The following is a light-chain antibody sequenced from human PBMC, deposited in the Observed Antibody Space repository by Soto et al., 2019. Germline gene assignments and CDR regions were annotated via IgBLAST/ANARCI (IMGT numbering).Light chain of an antibody. CDR1: QSVLYISNNNNY. V-gene: IGKV4-1*01. J-gene: IGKJ2*01. CDR2: WAS. CDR3: QQYYSPPYT. Sequence: DIVMTQSPDSLAVSLGERATINCKSSQSVLYISNNNNYLSWYQLKPGQPPKLLTYWASTRAFGVPDRFSGSGSGKDFTLTISNLQAEDVEIYYCQQYYSPPYTFGQGTKLEI.